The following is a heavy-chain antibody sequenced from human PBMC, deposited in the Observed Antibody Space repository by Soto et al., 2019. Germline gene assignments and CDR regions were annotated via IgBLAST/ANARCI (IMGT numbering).Heavy chain of an antibody. J-gene: IGHJ4*02. CDR3: VSDRGYGHASVPYS. V-gene: IGHV3-30*03. D-gene: IGHD5-18*01. CDR1: GFTFSSYG. Sequence: QAQLVESGGGVVQPGRSLRLSCAASGFTFSSYGMHWVRQAPCTGLEWVAVISYDGGLQHYADSVKGRFTISRDNSKNMVLLQMNSLRAEDTAVDYCVSDRGYGHASVPYSWGQGTLVSVSS. CDR2: ISYDGGLQ.